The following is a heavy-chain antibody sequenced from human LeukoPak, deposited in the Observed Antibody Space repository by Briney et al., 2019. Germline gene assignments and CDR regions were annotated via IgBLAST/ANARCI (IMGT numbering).Heavy chain of an antibody. D-gene: IGHD1-26*01. CDR2: ISWNSGSI. CDR1: GFTFDDYA. J-gene: IGHJ2*01. CDR3: ARDNLYVGP. Sequence: GRSLRLSCAASGFTFDDYAMHWVRQAPGKGLEWVSGISWNSGSIAYADSVKGRFTISRDNAKNSLYLQMNSLRAEDTAVYYCARDNLYVGPWGRGTLVTVSS. V-gene: IGHV3-9*01.